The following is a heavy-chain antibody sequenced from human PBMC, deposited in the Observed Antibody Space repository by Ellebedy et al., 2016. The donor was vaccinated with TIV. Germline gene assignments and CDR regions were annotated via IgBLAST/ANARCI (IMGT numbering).Heavy chain of an antibody. CDR1: GYSFTGHY. D-gene: IGHD2-8*01. V-gene: IGHV1-2*04. Sequence: AASVKVSCKASGYSFTGHYMHWVRQAPGQGLEWMGWINPDSGDTNYALKFQGWVTLTRDTSISTAYMELSRLTSDDTAIYYCARDKYTKEGFDPWGQGTLVTVSS. J-gene: IGHJ5*02. CDR2: INPDSGDT. CDR3: ARDKYTKEGFDP.